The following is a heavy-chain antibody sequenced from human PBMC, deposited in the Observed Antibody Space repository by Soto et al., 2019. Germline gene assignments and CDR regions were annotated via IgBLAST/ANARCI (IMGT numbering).Heavy chain of an antibody. D-gene: IGHD4-17*01. Sequence: SETLSLTCTVSGGSISSSNYSWSWIRQPPGKGLEWIGYIYHSGSTYYNPSLKSRVTISVDRSKNQFSLKLSSVTAADTAVYYCASRATVTTTFDYWGQGTLVTVSS. CDR3: ASRATVTTTFDY. CDR1: GGSISSSNYS. J-gene: IGHJ4*02. V-gene: IGHV4-30-2*01. CDR2: IYHSGST.